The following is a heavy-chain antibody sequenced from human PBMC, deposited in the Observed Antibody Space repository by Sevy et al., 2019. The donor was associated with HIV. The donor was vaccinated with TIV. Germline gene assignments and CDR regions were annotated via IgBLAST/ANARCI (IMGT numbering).Heavy chain of an antibody. D-gene: IGHD2-2*01. Sequence: SETLSLTCAVHDGSFSGYYWNWIRQLPGKGLEWIGEINESGITYYNPSLKIRVTISVDTSKKQFSLKLNSVTAADTAVYFCARSPPVVVVPGAPSWFDPWGQGTLVTVSS. V-gene: IGHV4-34*01. J-gene: IGHJ5*02. CDR3: ARSPPVVVVPGAPSWFDP. CDR2: INESGIT. CDR1: DGSFSGYY.